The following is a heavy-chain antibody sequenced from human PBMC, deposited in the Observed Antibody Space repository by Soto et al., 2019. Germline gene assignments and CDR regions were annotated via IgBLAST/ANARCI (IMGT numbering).Heavy chain of an antibody. Sequence: QITLKESGPTLVKPTQTLTLTCTFSGFSLTTSGVGVGWIRQPPGKALEWLALIYWDDDKRYSPSLKSRLTITXXTSRNQVVLTMSNMDPVDTATCVCAHRDGFGEFDSWGQVTLVTVSS. V-gene: IGHV2-5*02. CDR3: AHRDGFGEFDS. J-gene: IGHJ5*01. CDR1: GFSLTTSGVG. D-gene: IGHD3-10*01. CDR2: IYWDDDK.